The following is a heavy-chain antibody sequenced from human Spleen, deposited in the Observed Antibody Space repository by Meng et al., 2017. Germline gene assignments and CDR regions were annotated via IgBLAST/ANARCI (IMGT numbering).Heavy chain of an antibody. D-gene: IGHD2-15*01. CDR3: ARRYCSGGSCYPDY. CDR2: VNAGNGNT. J-gene: IGHJ4*02. Sequence: DQLVQSGAEGKKPGASVKVSCKASGYTFTTYNIYCVRQVPGQRPEWMGWVNAGNGNTEYSEKFRGRVTMTRDRSATTAYIELSRLRSEDTALYYCARRYCSGGSCYPDYWGQGTLVTVSS. CDR1: GYTFTTYN. V-gene: IGHV1-3*01.